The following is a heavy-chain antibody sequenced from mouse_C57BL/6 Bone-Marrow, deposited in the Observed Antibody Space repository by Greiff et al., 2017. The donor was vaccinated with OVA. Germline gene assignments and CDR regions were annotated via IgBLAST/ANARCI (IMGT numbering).Heavy chain of an antibody. Sequence: QVQLQQPGAELVKPGASVKLSCKASGYTFTDYYINWVKQRPGQGLEWIARIYPGSGNTYYNEKFKGKATLTAEKSSSTAYMQLSSLTSEDSAVYFCARYYGYWYFDVWGTGTTVTVSS. CDR3: ARYYGYWYFDV. CDR1: GYTFTDYY. J-gene: IGHJ1*03. D-gene: IGHD1-1*01. CDR2: IYPGSGNT. V-gene: IGHV1-76*01.